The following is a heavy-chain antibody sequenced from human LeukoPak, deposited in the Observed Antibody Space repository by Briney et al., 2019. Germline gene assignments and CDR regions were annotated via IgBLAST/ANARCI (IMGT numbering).Heavy chain of an antibody. Sequence: SETLSLTCAVYGGSFSGYYWSWIRQPPGKGLEWIGEINHSGSTNYNPSLKSRVTMSVDTSKNQFSLKLSSVTAADTAVYYCARGHGEYPIDYWGQGTLVTVSS. V-gene: IGHV4-34*01. CDR3: ARGHGEYPIDY. CDR2: INHSGST. D-gene: IGHD4-17*01. CDR1: GGSFSGYY. J-gene: IGHJ4*02.